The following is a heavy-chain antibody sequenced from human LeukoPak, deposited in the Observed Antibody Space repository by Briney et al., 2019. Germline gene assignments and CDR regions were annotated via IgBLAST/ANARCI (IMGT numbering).Heavy chain of an antibody. CDR1: GFTFSSYA. CDR2: ISGSGGST. J-gene: IGHJ4*02. D-gene: IGHD3-10*01. V-gene: IGHV3-23*01. CDR3: AKGSRLWVRGVHRA. Sequence: PGGSLRLSCAASGFTFSSYAMSWVRQAPGKGLEWVSAISGSGGSTYYADSVKGRFTIPRDNSKNTLYLQMNSLRAEDTAVYYCAKGSRLWVRGVHRARGQGTLVTVSS.